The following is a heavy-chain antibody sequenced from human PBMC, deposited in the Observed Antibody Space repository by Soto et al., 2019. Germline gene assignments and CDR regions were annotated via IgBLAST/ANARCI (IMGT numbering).Heavy chain of an antibody. J-gene: IGHJ5*02. Sequence: EVQLLESGGGFVKPGGSLRLSCEGSGFIFSSHAMTWVRQAPGKWLEWVSSVSQSGASVHLPDFLKGRFSSSRDNSKNTVYLELNNLRVDDTAVYYCAKDLPLWSGYSFSENHWGQGTLVTVSS. CDR3: AKDLPLWSGYSFSENH. CDR2: VSQSGASV. CDR1: GFIFSSHA. D-gene: IGHD3-3*01. V-gene: IGHV3-23*01.